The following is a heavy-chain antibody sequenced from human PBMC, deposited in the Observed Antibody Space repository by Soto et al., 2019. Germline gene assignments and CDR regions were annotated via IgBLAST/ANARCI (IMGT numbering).Heavy chain of an antibody. V-gene: IGHV3-66*01. J-gene: IGHJ5*02. Sequence: GGSLRLSCAASGFTVSSNYMSWVRQAPGKGLEWVSVIYSGGSTYYADSVKGRFTISRDNSKNTLYLQMNSLRAEDTAVYYCARVGYSSGWYMGLDPWGQGTLVTVAS. D-gene: IGHD6-19*01. CDR3: ARVGYSSGWYMGLDP. CDR1: GFTVSSNY. CDR2: IYSGGST.